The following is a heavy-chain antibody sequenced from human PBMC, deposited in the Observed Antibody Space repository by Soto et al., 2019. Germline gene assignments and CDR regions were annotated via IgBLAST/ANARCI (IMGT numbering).Heavy chain of an antibody. CDR2: INAGNGNR. J-gene: IGHJ4*02. CDR3: ARESLWFGELLSYFDY. Sequence: ASVKVSCKASGYTFTSYAMHWVRQAPGQRLEWMGWINAGNGNRRYSQKFQGRVTITSDTSAGTAYMELSSLRSEDTAVYYCARESLWFGELLSYFDYWGQGTLVSVSS. CDR1: GYTFTSYA. D-gene: IGHD3-10*01. V-gene: IGHV1-3*01.